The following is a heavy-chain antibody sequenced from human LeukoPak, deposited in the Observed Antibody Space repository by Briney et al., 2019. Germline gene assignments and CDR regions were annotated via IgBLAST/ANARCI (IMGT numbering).Heavy chain of an antibody. V-gene: IGHV3-30*03. CDR3: ATYSSPDY. J-gene: IGHJ4*02. D-gene: IGHD6-13*01. CDR1: GFTFSSYG. Sequence: GGSLRLSCAASGFTFSSYGMHWVRQAPGKGLEWVAFISYDGGNKYYADSVKGRFTISRDNSKNTLYLQMNSLRAEDTAVYYCATYSSPDYWGQGTLVTVSS. CDR2: ISYDGGNK.